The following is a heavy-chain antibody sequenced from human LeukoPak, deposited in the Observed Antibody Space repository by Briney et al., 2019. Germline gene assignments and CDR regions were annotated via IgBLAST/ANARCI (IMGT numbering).Heavy chain of an antibody. CDR3: ARTLTRGYSGYDSDYFGMDV. CDR2: INRNGGST. V-gene: IGHV3-20*04. J-gene: IGHJ6*02. CDR1: GFTFDDYG. Sequence: GGSLRLSCAASGFTFDDYGMSWVRQAPGKGLEWVSGINRNGGSTGYADSVKGRFTISRDNAKNSLYLQMNSLRAEDTALYYCARTLTRGYSGYDSDYFGMDVWGQGTTVTVPS. D-gene: IGHD5-12*01.